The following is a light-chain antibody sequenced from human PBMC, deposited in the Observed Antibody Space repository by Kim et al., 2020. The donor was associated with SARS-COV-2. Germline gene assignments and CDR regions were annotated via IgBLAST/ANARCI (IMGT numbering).Light chain of an antibody. CDR3: QAWDSSTAS. CDR2: QDS. V-gene: IGLV3-1*01. CDR1: KLGNKY. J-gene: IGLJ1*01. Sequence: VSPGQTASITCSGDKLGNKYACWYQQKPGQSPVLVIYQDSKRPSGIPERFSGSNSGNTATLTISGTQAMDEADYYCQAWDSSTASFGTGTKVTVL.